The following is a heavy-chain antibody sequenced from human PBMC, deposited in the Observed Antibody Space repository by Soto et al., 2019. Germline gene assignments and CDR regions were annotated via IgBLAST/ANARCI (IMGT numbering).Heavy chain of an antibody. CDR2: IYYSGST. V-gene: IGHV4-39*07. CDR1: GGSISSSSYY. D-gene: IGHD2-2*01. Sequence: SETLSLTCTVSGGSISSSSYYWGWIRQPPGKGLEWIGSIYYSGSTYYNPSLKSRVTISVDTSKNQFSLKLSSVTAADTAVYYCARSAWKDIVVVPAAMDYYYMDVWGKGTTVTVSS. J-gene: IGHJ6*03. CDR3: ARSAWKDIVVVPAAMDYYYMDV.